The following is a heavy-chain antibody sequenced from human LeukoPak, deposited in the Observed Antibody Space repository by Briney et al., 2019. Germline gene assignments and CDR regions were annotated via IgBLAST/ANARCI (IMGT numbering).Heavy chain of an antibody. V-gene: IGHV3-48*04. J-gene: IGHJ4*02. CDR1: GFTFSSYS. Sequence: GGSLRLSCAASGFTFSSYSMNWVRQAPGKGLEWVSYISSSGNTIDYADSVKGRFTISRDNAKNSLYLQMNSLRAEDTAVYYCAREKSDFWSGYSFDYWGQGTLVTVSS. D-gene: IGHD3-3*01. CDR3: AREKSDFWSGYSFDY. CDR2: ISSSGNTI.